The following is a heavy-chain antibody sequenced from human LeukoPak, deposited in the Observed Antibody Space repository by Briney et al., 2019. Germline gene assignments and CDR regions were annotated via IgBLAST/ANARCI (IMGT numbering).Heavy chain of an antibody. D-gene: IGHD4-11*01. V-gene: IGHV3-74*01. J-gene: IGHJ4*02. CDR1: GFTFSSSW. CDR2: INSDESIT. Sequence: PGGSLRLSCAASGFTFSSSWMYWVRQAPGKGLVWVSRINSDESITTYADSVKGRFTISRDNAKNTLYLQMNSLRAEDTAVYYCARGLVPGFLDYWVQGTPVTVSS. CDR3: ARGLVPGFLDY.